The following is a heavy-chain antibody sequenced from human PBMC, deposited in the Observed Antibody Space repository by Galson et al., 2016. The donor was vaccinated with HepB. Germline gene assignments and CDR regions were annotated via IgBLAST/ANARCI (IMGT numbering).Heavy chain of an antibody. J-gene: IGHJ6*02. Sequence: SLRLSCAASGFDFSSYTMHWVRQAPGKGLEWVAVISPDASKKYYGDSAKGRFTISRDNSKNTMSLQMNSLRGEDTAAYYCVREGNWNDDSKGGMDVWGQGTTVTVSS. CDR2: ISPDASKK. V-gene: IGHV3-30*04. D-gene: IGHD1-1*01. CDR1: GFDFSSYT. CDR3: VREGNWNDDSKGGMDV.